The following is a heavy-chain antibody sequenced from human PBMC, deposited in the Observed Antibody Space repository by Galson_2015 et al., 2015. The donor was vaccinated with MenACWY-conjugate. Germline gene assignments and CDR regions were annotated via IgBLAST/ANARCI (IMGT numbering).Heavy chain of an antibody. Sequence: SLRLSCAASGFTFSGYAMTWVRQAPGKGLEWVSVISGSGGTIYYAESVKGRFTISRDNSKNTLFLEMNSLRAEDTAVYYCAKKFGSSSWFRGFDSWSQGTLVTVSS. V-gene: IGHV3-23*01. J-gene: IGHJ4*02. CDR2: ISGSGGTI. CDR3: AKKFGSSSWFRGFDS. D-gene: IGHD6-13*01. CDR1: GFTFSGYA.